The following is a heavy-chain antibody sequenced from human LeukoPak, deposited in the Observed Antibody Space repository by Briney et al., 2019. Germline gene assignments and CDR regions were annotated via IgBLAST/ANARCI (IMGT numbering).Heavy chain of an antibody. V-gene: IGHV4-31*03. CDR3: ASLGDRSSSGAFDI. CDR1: GGSISSGGYY. D-gene: IGHD6-6*01. J-gene: IGHJ3*02. CDR2: IYYSGST. Sequence: SETLSLTCTVSGGSISSGGYYWSWIRQHPGKGLEWIGYIYYSGSTYYNPSLKSRVTISVDTSKNQFSLKLSSVTAADTAVYYCASLGDRSSSGAFDIWGQGTMVTVSS.